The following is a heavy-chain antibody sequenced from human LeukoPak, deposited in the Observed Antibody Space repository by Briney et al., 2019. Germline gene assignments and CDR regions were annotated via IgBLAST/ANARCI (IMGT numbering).Heavy chain of an antibody. CDR1: GFTFSSYS. V-gene: IGHV3-21*01. CDR3: ARDHYSGSYYMHAFDI. Sequence: GGSLRLSCAASGFTFSSYSMNWVRQAPGKGLEWVSSISSSSSYIYYADSVKGRFTISRDNAKNSLYLQMNSLRAEDTAVYYCARDHYSGSYYMHAFDIWGQGTMVTVSS. D-gene: IGHD1-26*01. CDR2: ISSSSSYI. J-gene: IGHJ3*02.